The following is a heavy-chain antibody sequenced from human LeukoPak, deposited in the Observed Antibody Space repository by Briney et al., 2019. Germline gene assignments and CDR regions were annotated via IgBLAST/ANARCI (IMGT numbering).Heavy chain of an antibody. Sequence: PSETLSLTCTVPGGSISSYYWSWIRQPPGKGLEWIGYIYYSGSTNYNPSLKSRVTISVDTSKNQFSLKLSSVTAADTAVYYCSRVDWYWYFDLRGRGTLVTVSS. V-gene: IGHV4-59*01. CDR1: GGSISSYY. CDR3: SRVDWYWYFDL. D-gene: IGHD3-9*01. CDR2: IYYSGST. J-gene: IGHJ2*01.